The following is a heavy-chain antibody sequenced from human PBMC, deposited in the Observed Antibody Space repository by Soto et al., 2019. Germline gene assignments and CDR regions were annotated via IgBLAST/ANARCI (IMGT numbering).Heavy chain of an antibody. D-gene: IGHD5-18*01. CDR1: GFTFSSYA. CDR3: AKQGKRGYSYGTYFDY. Sequence: PGGSLRLSCAASGFTFSSYAMSWVRQAPGKGLEWVSAISGSGGSTYYADSVKGRFTISRDNSKNTLYLQMNSLRAEDTAVYYCAKQGKRGYSYGTYFDYSGQGTLVTVSS. CDR2: ISGSGGST. J-gene: IGHJ4*02. V-gene: IGHV3-23*01.